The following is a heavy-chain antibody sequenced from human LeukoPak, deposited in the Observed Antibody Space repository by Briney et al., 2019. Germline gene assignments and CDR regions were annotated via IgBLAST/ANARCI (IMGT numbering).Heavy chain of an antibody. Sequence: PSETLSLTCTVSGYSISNGYYWGWIRQPPGKGLEWIGSMYHSGSIYYNLSLKSRVTMSIDTSKNQLSLKVTSVTAADTAVYYCARDYGAKRVFDYWGQGTLVTVSS. CDR2: MYHSGSI. J-gene: IGHJ4*02. V-gene: IGHV4-38-2*02. D-gene: IGHD4-23*01. CDR3: ARDYGAKRVFDY. CDR1: GYSISNGYY.